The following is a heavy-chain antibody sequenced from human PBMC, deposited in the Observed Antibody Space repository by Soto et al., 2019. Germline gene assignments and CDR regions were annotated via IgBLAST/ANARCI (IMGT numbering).Heavy chain of an antibody. D-gene: IGHD3-22*01. CDR1: GFSLSTSGVG. V-gene: IGHV2-5*02. J-gene: IGHJ4*02. Sequence: QITLKESGPTLVKPTQTLTLTCTFSGFSLSTSGVGVGWIRQPPGKALEWLALIYWDDDKRYSPSLKSTLTITKDTSKNLVVLTMTNMDPVDTATYYCAHRRYDSSGYYFDYWGQGTLVTVSS. CDR3: AHRRYDSSGYYFDY. CDR2: IYWDDDK.